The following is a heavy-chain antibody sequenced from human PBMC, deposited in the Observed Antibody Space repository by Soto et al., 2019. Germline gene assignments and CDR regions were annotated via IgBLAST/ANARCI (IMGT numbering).Heavy chain of an antibody. D-gene: IGHD2-8*01. J-gene: IGHJ3*02. Sequence: SVKVSCKASGGTFSSYTISWVRQAPGQGLEWMGRIIPILGIANYAQKFQGRVTITADKSTSTAYMELSSLRSEDTAVYYCERDSGDIVLMVYAIPRGDAFDIWGQGTMVTVSS. CDR3: ERDSGDIVLMVYAIPRGDAFDI. V-gene: IGHV1-69*04. CDR1: GGTFSSYT. CDR2: IIPILGIA.